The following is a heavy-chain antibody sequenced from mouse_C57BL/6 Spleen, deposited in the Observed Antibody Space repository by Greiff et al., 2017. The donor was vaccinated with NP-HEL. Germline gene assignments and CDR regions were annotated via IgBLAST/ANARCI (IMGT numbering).Heavy chain of an antibody. CDR2: ILPGSGST. D-gene: IGHD1-1*01. CDR1: GYTFTGYW. Sequence: QVQLQQSGAELMKPGASVKLSCKATGYTFTGYWIEWVKQRPGHGLEWIGEILPGSGSTNYHEKFKGKATFTADTSSNTASMQLSSLTTEDSAIYYCARSITGYFDVWGTGTTVTVSS. V-gene: IGHV1-9*01. J-gene: IGHJ1*03. CDR3: ARSITGYFDV.